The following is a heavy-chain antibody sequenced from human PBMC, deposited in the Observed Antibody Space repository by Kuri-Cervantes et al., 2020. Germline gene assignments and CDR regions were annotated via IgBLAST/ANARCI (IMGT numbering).Heavy chain of an antibody. CDR3: ARDGSGDYVNAFDI. J-gene: IGHJ3*02. V-gene: IGHV4-59*13. CDR1: GCSISNYY. D-gene: IGHD4-17*01. Sequence: GSLRLSCTVSGCSISNYYWSWIRQPPGKGLEWIGYIYYTGSTSYKPSLKSRVTISVDTSKNQVSLKLSSVTAADTAVYYCARDGSGDYVNAFDIWGQGTMVTVSS. CDR2: IYYTGST.